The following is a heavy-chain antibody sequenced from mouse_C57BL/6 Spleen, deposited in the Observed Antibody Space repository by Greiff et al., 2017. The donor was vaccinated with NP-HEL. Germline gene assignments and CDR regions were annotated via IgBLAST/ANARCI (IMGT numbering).Heavy chain of an antibody. CDR2: IDPNSGGT. Sequence: QVQLKQPGAELVKPGASVKLSCKASGYTFTSYWMHWVKQRPGRGLEWIGRIDPNSGGTTYNEKFKSKATLTVDKPSSTAYMQLSSLTSEDSAVYYCARGGQLRLRYAMDYWGQGTSVTVSS. CDR3: ARGGQLRLRYAMDY. V-gene: IGHV1-72*01. J-gene: IGHJ4*01. CDR1: GYTFTSYW. D-gene: IGHD3-2*02.